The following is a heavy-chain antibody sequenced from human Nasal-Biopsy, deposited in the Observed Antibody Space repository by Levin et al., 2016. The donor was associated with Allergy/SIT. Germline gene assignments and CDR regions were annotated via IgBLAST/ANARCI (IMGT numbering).Heavy chain of an antibody. V-gene: IGHV3-21*01. CDR2: ISSSSTYI. CDR3: ARGDSQNGLDV. J-gene: IGHJ6*02. Sequence: GESLKISCKTSGFVVKTYSLSWVRQAPGKGLEWVSSISSSSTYIQYAASVKGRFTISRDNAKKSLYLQMNALRVEDTAVYYCARGDSQNGLDVWGRGTTVTISS. CDR1: GFVVKTYS.